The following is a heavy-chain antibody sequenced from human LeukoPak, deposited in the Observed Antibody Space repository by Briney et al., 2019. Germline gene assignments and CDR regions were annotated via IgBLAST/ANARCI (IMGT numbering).Heavy chain of an antibody. CDR1: GFTFSSYW. Sequence: GGSLRLSCAASGFTFSSYWMNWARQAPGKGLEWVASINHNGNVNHYVDSVKGRFTISRDNAKNSLYLQMSNLRAEDTAVYFCARGGGLDVWGQGATVTVSS. D-gene: IGHD3-16*01. CDR2: INHNGNVN. V-gene: IGHV3-7*03. CDR3: ARGGGLDV. J-gene: IGHJ6*02.